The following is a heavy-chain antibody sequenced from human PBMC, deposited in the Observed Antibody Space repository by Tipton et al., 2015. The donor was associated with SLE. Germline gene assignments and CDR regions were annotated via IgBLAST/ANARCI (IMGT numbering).Heavy chain of an antibody. CDR3: ARGGDSSGYRQDY. V-gene: IGHV4-34*01. D-gene: IGHD3-22*01. Sequence: TLSLTCTVSGGSISSYYWSWIRQPPGKGLEWIGEINHSGSTNYNPSLKSRVTISVDTSKNQFSLKLSSVTAADTAVYYCARGGDSSGYRQDYWGQGTLVTVSS. J-gene: IGHJ4*02. CDR2: INHSGST. CDR1: GGSISSYY.